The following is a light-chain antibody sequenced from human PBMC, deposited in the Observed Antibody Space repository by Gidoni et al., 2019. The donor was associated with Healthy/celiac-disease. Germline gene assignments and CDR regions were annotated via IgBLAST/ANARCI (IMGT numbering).Light chain of an antibody. V-gene: IGLV2-23*01. CDR3: CSYAGSSTVV. Sequence: QSSLTQPASASGSPGQPITISCTGTSSDVGSYNLVSWYQQHQGKAPKLMIYEGSKRPSGVSNRFSGSKSGNTASLTISGLQAEDEADYYCCSYAGSSTVVFGGGTKLTVL. J-gene: IGLJ2*01. CDR2: EGS. CDR1: SSDVGSYNL.